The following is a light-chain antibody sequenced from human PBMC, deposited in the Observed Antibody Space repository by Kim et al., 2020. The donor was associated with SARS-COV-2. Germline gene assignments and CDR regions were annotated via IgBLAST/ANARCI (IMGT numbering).Light chain of an antibody. V-gene: IGKV3-15*01. Sequence: VSPGERATLSCRASQSVSANLAWYQQKPGQAPRPLIYGASTRATGIPASFSASGSGTEFTLTISSLQSEDFAFYYCQQYNNWPPTFGQGTKVDIK. CDR1: QSVSAN. CDR2: GAS. J-gene: IGKJ1*01. CDR3: QQYNNWPPT.